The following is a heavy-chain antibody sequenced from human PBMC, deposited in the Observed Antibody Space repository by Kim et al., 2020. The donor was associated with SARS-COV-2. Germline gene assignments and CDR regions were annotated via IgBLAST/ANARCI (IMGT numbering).Heavy chain of an antibody. J-gene: IGHJ3*02. CDR3: ARDLEYYDILTGYYSHDAFDI. CDR1: GFTFSSYS. CDR2: ISSSSSTI. D-gene: IGHD3-9*01. V-gene: IGHV3-48*04. Sequence: GGSLRLSCAASGFTFSSYSMNWVRQAPGKGLEWVSYISSSSSTIYYADSVKGRFTISRDNAKNSLYLQMNSLRAEDTAVYYCARDLEYYDILTGYYSHDAFDIWGQGTMVTVSS.